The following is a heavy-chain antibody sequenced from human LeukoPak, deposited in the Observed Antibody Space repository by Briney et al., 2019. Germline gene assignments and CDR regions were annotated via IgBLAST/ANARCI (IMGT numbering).Heavy chain of an antibody. CDR2: ISYDGSNK. J-gene: IGHJ6*03. V-gene: IGHV3-30*04. CDR1: GFTFSSYA. Sequence: GGSLRLSCAASGFTFSSYAMHWVRQAPGKGLEWVAVISYDGSNKYYADSVKGRFTISRDNSKNTLYLQMNSLRAEDTAVYYCASCNYYYYYMDVWGKGTTVTVSS. CDR3: ASCNYYYYYMDV.